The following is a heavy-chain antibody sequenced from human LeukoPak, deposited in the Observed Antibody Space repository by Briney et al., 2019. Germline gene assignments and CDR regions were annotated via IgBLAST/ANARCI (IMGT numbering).Heavy chain of an antibody. V-gene: IGHV1-8*02. D-gene: IGHD7-27*01. J-gene: IGHJ4*02. Sequence: ASVKVSCKASGYTFTSYGINWVRQATGQRPEWMGWMSPNSGDTGYAQKFQDRVTMTRNTSISTAYMELGSLRSDDTAVYYCARGPPNWGYDYWGPGTLVTVSS. CDR1: GYTFTSYG. CDR3: ARGPPNWGYDY. CDR2: MSPNSGDT.